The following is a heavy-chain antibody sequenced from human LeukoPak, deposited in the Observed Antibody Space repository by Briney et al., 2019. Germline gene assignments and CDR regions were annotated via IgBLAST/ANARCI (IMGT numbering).Heavy chain of an antibody. D-gene: IGHD6-19*01. CDR2: ISGSGGST. J-gene: IGHJ4*02. CDR1: GFTFSSYA. Sequence: QPGGSLRLSCAASGFTFSSYAMSWVRQAPGKGLEWVSAISGSGGSTYYADSVKGRFTISRDNSKNTLYLQMNSLRAEDTAVYYCAKASIAVAGTVYYFDYWGQGTLVTVSS. V-gene: IGHV3-23*01. CDR3: AKASIAVAGTVYYFDY.